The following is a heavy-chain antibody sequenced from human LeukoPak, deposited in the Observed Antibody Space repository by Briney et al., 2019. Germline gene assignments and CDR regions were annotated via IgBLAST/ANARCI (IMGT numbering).Heavy chain of an antibody. V-gene: IGHV4-34*01. D-gene: IGHD3-9*01. CDR2: INHSGST. Sequence: PSETLSLTCAVYGGSFSGYYWSWIRQPPGKGLEWIGEINHSGSTNYNPSLKSRVTISVDTSKNQFSLKLNSMTAADTDVYYCARHGLRYFDWLHHWGQGTLVTVSS. J-gene: IGHJ5*02. CDR3: ARHGLRYFDWLHH. CDR1: GGSFSGYY.